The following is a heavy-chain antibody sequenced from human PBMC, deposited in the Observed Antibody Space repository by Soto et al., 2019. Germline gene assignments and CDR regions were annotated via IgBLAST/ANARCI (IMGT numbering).Heavy chain of an antibody. CDR2: IGTAGDT. Sequence: EVQLVESGGGLVQPGGSLRLSCAASGFTFSSYDMHWVRQATGKGLEWVSAIGTAGDTYYPGSVKGRFTISRENAKNSLYLQMSSLRAGDTAVYYCARGGGRVATPWFDPGGQGTLVTVSS. J-gene: IGHJ5*02. D-gene: IGHD5-12*01. CDR3: ARGGGRVATPWFDP. CDR1: GFTFSSYD. V-gene: IGHV3-13*04.